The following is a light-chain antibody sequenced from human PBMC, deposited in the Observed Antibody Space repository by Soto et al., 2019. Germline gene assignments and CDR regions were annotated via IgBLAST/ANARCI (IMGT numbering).Light chain of an antibody. CDR2: DAS. CDR3: QHYNGFSSSVT. CDR1: QSISNW. Sequence: DIQMTQSPSTMSVSVGDRATITCRASQSISNWLAWYQQKPGKAPNLLIYDASSLQSGVPSRFSGSGSGTDFTLTISSLQPEDFATYYCQHYNGFSSSVTLGPGTKVDTK. V-gene: IGKV1-5*01. J-gene: IGKJ3*01.